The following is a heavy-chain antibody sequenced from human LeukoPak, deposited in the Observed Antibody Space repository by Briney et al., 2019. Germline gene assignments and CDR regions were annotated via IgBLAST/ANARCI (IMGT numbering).Heavy chain of an antibody. V-gene: IGHV5-51*01. CDR1: GYTFTTYW. CDR3: ARLHPARYYYYYVDV. D-gene: IGHD6-6*01. CDR2: IHPGDSDT. J-gene: IGHJ6*03. Sequence: GESLKISCKGSGYTFTTYWIGWVRQMPGKGLEWMGIIHPGDSDTRYSPSFKGQVTISADKSIRTAYLQWSSLRASDTAMYYCARLHPARYYYYYVDVWAKGTTVTVSS.